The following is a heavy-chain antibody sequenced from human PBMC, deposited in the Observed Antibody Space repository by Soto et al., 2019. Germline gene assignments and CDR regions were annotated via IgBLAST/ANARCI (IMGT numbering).Heavy chain of an antibody. CDR1: GFPFNNYG. Sequence: XESLRLSCTVSGFPFNNYGINWVRQAPGKGLEWVSSVSKSDYTYYSDSVQGRFTISRDNAKNSVSLQMNTLRVEDTAVYYCAREDSIIIPAVSDFWGQGTLVTVSS. D-gene: IGHD2-2*01. CDR2: VSKSDYT. CDR3: AREDSIIIPAVSDF. J-gene: IGHJ4*02. V-gene: IGHV3-21*01.